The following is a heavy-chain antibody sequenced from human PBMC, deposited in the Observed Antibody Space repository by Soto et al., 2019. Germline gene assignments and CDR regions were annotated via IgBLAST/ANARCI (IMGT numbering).Heavy chain of an antibody. D-gene: IGHD5-18*01. CDR2: ISSSGSTI. CDR3: ARDHDSYGYY. Sequence: PGGSLRLSXAASGSTFSSYEMNWVRQAPGEGLEWVSYISSSGSTIYYADSVKGRFTISRDNAKNSLYLQMNSLRAEDTAVYYCARDHDSYGYYWGQGTLVTVSS. CDR1: GSTFSSYE. J-gene: IGHJ4*02. V-gene: IGHV3-48*03.